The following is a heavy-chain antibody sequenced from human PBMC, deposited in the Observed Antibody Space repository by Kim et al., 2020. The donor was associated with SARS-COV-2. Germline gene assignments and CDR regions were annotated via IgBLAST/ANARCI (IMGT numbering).Heavy chain of an antibody. CDR3: ARSMVRGASLGY. D-gene: IGHD3-10*01. CDR1: GFTVSSNY. Sequence: GGSLRLSCAASGFTVSSNYMSWVRQAPGKGLEWVSVIYSGGSTYYADSVKGRFTISRDNSKNTLYLQMNSLRAEDTAVYYCARSMVRGASLGYWVQGTLVTVSS. J-gene: IGHJ4*02. CDR2: IYSGGST. V-gene: IGHV3-53*01.